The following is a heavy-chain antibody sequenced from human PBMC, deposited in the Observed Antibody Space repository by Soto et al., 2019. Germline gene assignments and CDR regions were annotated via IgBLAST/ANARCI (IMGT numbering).Heavy chain of an antibody. D-gene: IGHD1-7*01. CDR3: AREELGYYYYYGMDV. Sequence: ASVKVSCKASGYTFTSYGISWVRQAPGQGLEWMGWISAYNGNTNYAQKLQGRVTMTTDTSTSTAYMELRSLRSDDTAVYYCAREELGYYYYYGMDVWGKGTTVTVSS. CDR1: GYTFTSYG. J-gene: IGHJ6*04. CDR2: ISAYNGNT. V-gene: IGHV1-18*01.